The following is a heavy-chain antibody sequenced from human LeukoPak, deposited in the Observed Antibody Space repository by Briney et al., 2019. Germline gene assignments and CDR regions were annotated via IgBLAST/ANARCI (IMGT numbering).Heavy chain of an antibody. Sequence: GGSLRLSCKASGFTFSNFEMNWFRQAPGKGLEWVSVISGSGSSTYYADSVKGRFTISRDNSKNTLYLQMNSLRAEDTAVYYCAIIGWGYFDYWGQGTLVTVSS. J-gene: IGHJ4*02. CDR1: GFTFSNFE. V-gene: IGHV3-23*01. CDR2: ISGSGSST. CDR3: AIIGWGYFDY. D-gene: IGHD2-2*03.